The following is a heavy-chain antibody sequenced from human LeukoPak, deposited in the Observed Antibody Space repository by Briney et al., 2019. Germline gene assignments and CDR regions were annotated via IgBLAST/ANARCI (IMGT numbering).Heavy chain of an antibody. D-gene: IGHD3-10*01. V-gene: IGHV4-4*07. Sequence: SETLSLTCTVSGGSISSYYWSWIRQPVGKGLEWIGRIYTSGSTNYNPSLKSRVTISVDTSKNQFSLKLSSVTAADTAVYYCARLTKNDSGTYRFGKKKRGYMDVWGKGTTVTISS. J-gene: IGHJ6*03. CDR3: ARLTKNDSGTYRFGKKKRGYMDV. CDR2: IYTSGST. CDR1: GGSISSYY.